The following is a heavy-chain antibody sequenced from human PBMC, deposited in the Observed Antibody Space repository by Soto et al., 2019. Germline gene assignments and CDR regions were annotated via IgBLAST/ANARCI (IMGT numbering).Heavy chain of an antibody. D-gene: IGHD5-18*01. V-gene: IGHV3-30*03. CDR1: GFTFKTYG. J-gene: IGHJ3*02. Sequence: QVQLVESGGGVVQPGRSLRLSCAASGFTFKTYGMHWVRQAPGKGLEWVAVISDDGSNKYNIASVEGRFTISRDNSKNTLYLQMNSLRNEDTAVYYCARGGGFTYGTNDALDIWGQGTMVTVSS. CDR2: ISDDGSNK. CDR3: ARGGGFTYGTNDALDI.